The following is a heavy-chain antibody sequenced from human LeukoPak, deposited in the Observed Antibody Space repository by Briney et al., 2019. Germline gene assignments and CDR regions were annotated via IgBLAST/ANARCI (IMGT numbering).Heavy chain of an antibody. J-gene: IGHJ3*02. V-gene: IGHV1-2*02. D-gene: IGHD1-1*01. CDR3: AKEPIWNDKVSNAFAI. CDR2: INPNSGGT. Sequence: ASVKVSCKASGYSFTDYYMHWVRQAPGQGLEWVGWINPNSGGTNFPQRFQGRVTMTRDTSISTAYMELSRLRSDDTAVYYCAKEPIWNDKVSNAFAIWGHGTMVTVSS. CDR1: GYSFTDYY.